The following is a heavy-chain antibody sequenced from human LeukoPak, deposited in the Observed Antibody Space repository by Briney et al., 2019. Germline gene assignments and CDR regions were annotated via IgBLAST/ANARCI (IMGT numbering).Heavy chain of an antibody. CDR2: ISSRSIYI. CDR3: ARVRPDDCTTSTCSLDY. CDR1: GFTLSTYS. J-gene: IGHJ4*02. D-gene: IGHD2-2*01. Sequence: PGGSLRLSCAASGFTLSTYSMNWVRQAPGKGLEWVSSISSRSIYIYYADSVKGRFTISRDNAKNSLYLQLNSLRAEDTAVYYCARVRPDDCTTSTCSLDYWGQGTLVTVSS. V-gene: IGHV3-21*01.